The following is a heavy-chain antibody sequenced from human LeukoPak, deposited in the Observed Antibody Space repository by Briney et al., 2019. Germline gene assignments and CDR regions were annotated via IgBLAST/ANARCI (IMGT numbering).Heavy chain of an antibody. CDR3: TRYNNDHFDY. Sequence: GGSLRFSCAGSGFTFGGYGMHWFRQTPGKGLEWVAVIAYDGSRAFYADSVKGRFTISRDNSKNTMSVQMDDLRAEDTAVYYCTRYNNDHFDYWGQGTLVTVSS. J-gene: IGHJ4*02. CDR2: IAYDGSRA. CDR1: GFTFGGYG. D-gene: IGHD1-14*01. V-gene: IGHV3-33*01.